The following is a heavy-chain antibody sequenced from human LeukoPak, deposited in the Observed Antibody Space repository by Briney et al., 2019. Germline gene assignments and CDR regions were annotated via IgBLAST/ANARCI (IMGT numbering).Heavy chain of an antibody. Sequence: ASVKVSCKAARYTFTSYGISWVRQAPGQGLEWMGWISAYNGNTNYAQKLQGRVTVTTDTSTSTAYMELRSLRSDDTAVYYCARDLYDFWSGLTDYCGQETLVTVSS. CDR3: ARDLYDFWSGLTDY. CDR1: RYTFTSYG. D-gene: IGHD3-3*01. CDR2: ISAYNGNT. J-gene: IGHJ4*02. V-gene: IGHV1-18*01.